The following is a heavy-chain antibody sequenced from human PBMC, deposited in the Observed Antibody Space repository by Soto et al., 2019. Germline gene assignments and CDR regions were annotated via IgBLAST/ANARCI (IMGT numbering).Heavy chain of an antibody. V-gene: IGHV1-69*13. CDR2: IIPIFGTA. CDR3: ARELFGRSVWFDP. J-gene: IGHJ5*02. CDR1: GGTFSSYA. Sequence: SVKVSCKASGGTFSSYAISWVRQAPGQGLEWMGGIIPIFGTANYAQKFQGRVTITADESTSTAYMELSSLRSEDTAVYYCARELFGRSVWFDPWGQGTLVTVSS. D-gene: IGHD3-10*01.